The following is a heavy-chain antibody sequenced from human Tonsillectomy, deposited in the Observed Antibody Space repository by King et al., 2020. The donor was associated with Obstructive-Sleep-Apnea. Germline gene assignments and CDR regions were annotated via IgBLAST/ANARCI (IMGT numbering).Heavy chain of an antibody. CDR1: GFSISDYY. J-gene: IGHJ5*02. Sequence: VQLVESGGGLVQPGGSLILSCAASGFSISDYYMDWVRQAPGKGPEWVARSRNKAKRYTTDYAASVKGRFIISRDDSQKLLYLQMNSLRTDDTAVYYCARHFQGRTSNWHDPWGQGTLVTVSS. CDR2: SRNKAKRYTT. D-gene: IGHD2-2*01. CDR3: ARHFQGRTSNWHDP. V-gene: IGHV3-72*01.